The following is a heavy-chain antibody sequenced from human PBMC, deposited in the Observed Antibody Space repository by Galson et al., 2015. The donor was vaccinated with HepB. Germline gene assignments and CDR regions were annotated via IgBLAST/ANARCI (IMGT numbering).Heavy chain of an antibody. J-gene: IGHJ4*02. CDR2: IKSESDRGTK. CDR1: GFTVKNDW. D-gene: IGHD6-6*01. CDR3: TTDRGIGDRPIFDS. V-gene: IGHV3-15*01. Sequence: SLRLSCAASGFTVKNDWMSWVRQAPGMGLEWVGRIKSESDRGTKDYATPVKGRITISRDDSTNTLYLQVNSLKTEDTAAYYCTTDRGIGDRPIFDSWGQGTLVTVSS.